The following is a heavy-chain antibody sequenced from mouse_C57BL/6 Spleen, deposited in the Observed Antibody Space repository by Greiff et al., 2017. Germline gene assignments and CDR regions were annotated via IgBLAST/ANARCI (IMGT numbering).Heavy chain of an antibody. Sequence: EVMLVESGGGLVQPGGSMKLSCAASGFTFSNAWMDWVRQSPEKGLEWVAEIRNKANNHATYYAESVKGRFTISRDDSKSSVYLQMNSLRAEDTGIYYCTPDHGSPFAYWGQGTLVTVSA. V-gene: IGHV6-6*01. CDR2: IRNKANNHAT. CDR3: TPDHGSPFAY. D-gene: IGHD1-1*01. J-gene: IGHJ3*01. CDR1: GFTFSNAW.